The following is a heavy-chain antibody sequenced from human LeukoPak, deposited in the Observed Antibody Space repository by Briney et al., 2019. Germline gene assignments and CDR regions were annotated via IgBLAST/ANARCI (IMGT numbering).Heavy chain of an antibody. J-gene: IGHJ6*02. CDR3: ARDLMLPHYYYYGMDV. D-gene: IGHD2-8*01. V-gene: IGHV1-2*04. CDR1: GYTFTSYD. CDR2: INPNSGGT. Sequence: ASVKVSCKASGYTFTSYDINWVRQAPGQGLEWMGWINPNSGGTNYAQKFQGWVTMTRDTSISTAYMELSRLRSDDTAVYYCARDLMLPHYYYYGMDVWGQGTTVTVSS.